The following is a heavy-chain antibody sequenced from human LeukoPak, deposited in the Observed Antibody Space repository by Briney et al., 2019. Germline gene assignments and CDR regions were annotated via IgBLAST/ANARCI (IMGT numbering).Heavy chain of an antibody. Sequence: GGSLRLSCAASGFTFDDYAMHWVRQAPGKGLEWVSGISWNSGSIGYADSVKGRFTISRDNAKNSLYLQMNSLRAEDTALYYCAKDRGYGELRSIFDYWGQGTLVTVSS. D-gene: IGHD4-17*01. V-gene: IGHV3-9*01. CDR3: AKDRGYGELRSIFDY. CDR1: GFTFDDYA. J-gene: IGHJ4*02. CDR2: ISWNSGSI.